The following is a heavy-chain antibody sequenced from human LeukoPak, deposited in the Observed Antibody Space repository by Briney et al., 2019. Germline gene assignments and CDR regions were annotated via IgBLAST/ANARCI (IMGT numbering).Heavy chain of an antibody. Sequence: ASVKVSCKASGGTLSSYAISWVRQAPGQGLEWMGGIIPIFGTANYAQKFQGRVTITADKSTSTAYMELSSLRSEDTAVYYCARPRYDFWSGYKDWGQGTLVTVSS. J-gene: IGHJ4*02. V-gene: IGHV1-69*06. CDR1: GGTLSSYA. CDR3: ARPRYDFWSGYKD. CDR2: IIPIFGTA. D-gene: IGHD3-3*01.